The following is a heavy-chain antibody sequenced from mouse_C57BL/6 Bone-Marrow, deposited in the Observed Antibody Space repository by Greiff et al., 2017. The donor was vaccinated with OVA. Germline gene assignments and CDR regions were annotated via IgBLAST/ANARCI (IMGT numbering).Heavy chain of an antibody. Sequence: EVQGVESGGGLVQSGRSLRLSCATSGFTFSDFYMEWVRQAPGKGLEWIAASRNKANDYTTEYSASVKGRFIVSRDTSQSILYLQMNALRAEDTAIYYCARDAGDGMDYWGQGTSVTVSS. J-gene: IGHJ4*01. CDR2: SRNKANDYTT. CDR3: ARDAGDGMDY. CDR1: GFTFSDFY. V-gene: IGHV7-1*01.